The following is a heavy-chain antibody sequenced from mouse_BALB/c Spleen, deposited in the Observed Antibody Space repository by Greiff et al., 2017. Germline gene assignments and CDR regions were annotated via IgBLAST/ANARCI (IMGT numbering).Heavy chain of an antibody. J-gene: IGHJ3*01. V-gene: IGHV1-9*01. Sequence: QVQLQQSGAELMKPGASVKISCKATGYTFSSYWIEWVKQRPGHGLEWIGEILPGSGSTNYNEKFKGKATFTADTSSNTAYMQLSSLTSEDSAVYYCARGNRYDADPLAYWGQGTLVTVSA. CDR1: GYTFSSYW. CDR3: ARGNRYDADPLAY. CDR2: ILPGSGST. D-gene: IGHD2-14*01.